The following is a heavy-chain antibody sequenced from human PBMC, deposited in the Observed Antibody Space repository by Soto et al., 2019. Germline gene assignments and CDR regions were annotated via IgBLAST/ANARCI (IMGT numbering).Heavy chain of an antibody. J-gene: IGHJ6*02. CDR2: MNPINGAT. CDR3: GRGPSPRAPAGGTPYYYAMDV. D-gene: IGHD6-13*01. V-gene: IGHV1-8*02. Sequence: ASVKVSCKTSGYDFTAYDINWVRQASGQGLEWMGWMNPINGATGSARRFQGRVSMTRNTATGTAYLELTSLRSDDTGVYYCGRGPSPRAPAGGTPYYYAMDVWGQGTTVTVSS. CDR1: GYDFTAYD.